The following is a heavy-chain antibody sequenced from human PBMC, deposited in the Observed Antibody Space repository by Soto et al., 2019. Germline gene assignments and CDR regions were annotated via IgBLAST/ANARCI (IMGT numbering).Heavy chain of an antibody. CDR3: ARDSRGWSRFDY. J-gene: IGHJ4*02. D-gene: IGHD6-19*01. CDR1: GGTFSSYA. Sequence: SVKVSCKASGGTFSSYAISWVRQAPGQGLEWMGGIIPIFGTANYAQKFQGRVTITADESTSTAYMELSSLRSEDTAVYYCARDSRGWSRFDYWGQGTLVTVSS. CDR2: IIPIFGTA. V-gene: IGHV1-69*13.